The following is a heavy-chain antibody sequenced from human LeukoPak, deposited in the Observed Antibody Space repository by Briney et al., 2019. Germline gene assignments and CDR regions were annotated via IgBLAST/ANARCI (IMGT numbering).Heavy chain of an antibody. CDR3: VGANFYGSGSYGAPYNY. Sequence: SETLSLTCTVSGDSISGYHWSWVRQPPGKGLEWIGFTHRSGSSDYNPSLKSRVAISGDSSKNQFSLTLTSVTAADTAIYYCVGANFYGSGSYGAPYNYWGQGMLVTVSS. CDR1: GDSISGYH. D-gene: IGHD3-10*01. V-gene: IGHV4-4*08. CDR2: THRSGSS. J-gene: IGHJ4*02.